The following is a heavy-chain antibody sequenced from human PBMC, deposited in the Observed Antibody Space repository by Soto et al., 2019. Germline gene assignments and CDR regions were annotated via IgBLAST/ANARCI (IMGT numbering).Heavy chain of an antibody. CDR2: ISSSSSYI. Sequence: GGSLRLSCAASGFTFSSYSMNWFRQAPGKGLEWVSSISSSSSYIYYADSVKGRFTISRDNAKNSLYLQMNSLRAEDTAVYYCARAYYDFWSGPNNWFDPWGQGTLVTVSS. V-gene: IGHV3-21*01. D-gene: IGHD3-3*01. CDR1: GFTFSSYS. J-gene: IGHJ5*02. CDR3: ARAYYDFWSGPNNWFDP.